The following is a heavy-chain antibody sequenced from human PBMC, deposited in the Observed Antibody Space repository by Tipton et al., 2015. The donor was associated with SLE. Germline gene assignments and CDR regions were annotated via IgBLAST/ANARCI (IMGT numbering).Heavy chain of an antibody. J-gene: IGHJ6*02. CDR2: ISYNGGT. Sequence: GLVKPSGTLSLTCSVSGGSISSNYWIWIRQPPGKGLEWIGYISYNGGTNYNPSLKSRVTMSVDTAKNQFSLSLTSVTAADTAVYYCARGMLTWRGAIVGVDVWGQGTTVNVSS. D-gene: IGHD2-8*01. V-gene: IGHV4-59*08. CDR3: ARGMLTWRGAIVGVDV. CDR1: GGSISSNY.